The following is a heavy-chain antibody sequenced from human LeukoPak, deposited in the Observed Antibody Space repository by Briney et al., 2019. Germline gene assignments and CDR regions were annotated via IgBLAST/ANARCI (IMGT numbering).Heavy chain of an antibody. J-gene: IGHJ4*02. D-gene: IGHD6-6*01. CDR2: VSYSGST. CDR3: ARAGSSIAARPPDY. Sequence: SETLSLTCTVSGASFISSPYFWGWIRQPPGKGLEWIGSVSYSGSTYYNPSLKSRVTISLDTSKNQFSLKLASVTAADTAVYYCARAGSSIAARPPDYWGQGTLVTVSS. V-gene: IGHV4-39*07. CDR1: GASFISSPYF.